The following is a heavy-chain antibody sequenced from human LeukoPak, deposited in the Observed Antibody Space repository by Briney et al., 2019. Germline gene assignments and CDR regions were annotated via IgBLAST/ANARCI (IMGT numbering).Heavy chain of an antibody. D-gene: IGHD3-22*01. J-gene: IGHJ3*02. V-gene: IGHV3-48*03. CDR1: GFTLSSYE. Sequence: PGGSLRLSWVASGFTLSSYEMNWVRQAPGKGLGGVSFLSNTGSITFSANSVKGRFTIPRDNANRSLYLQMNSLRVDDTAVYYCARGGSSSYYVDGFDIWGQGTKVTVSS. CDR3: ARGGSSSYYVDGFDI. CDR2: LSNTGSIT.